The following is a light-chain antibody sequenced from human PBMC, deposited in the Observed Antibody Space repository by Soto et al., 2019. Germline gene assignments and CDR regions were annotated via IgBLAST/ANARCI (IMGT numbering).Light chain of an antibody. CDR2: LEGSGSY. V-gene: IGLV4-60*02. Sequence: QPVLTQSSSASASLGSSVKLTCTLSSGHSNDIIAWHQQQPGKAPRYLMKLEGSGSYNKGSGVPDRFSGSSSGADRYLTISTLQFEDEADYYCETWDTNIWVFGGGTKLTVL. J-gene: IGLJ3*02. CDR1: SGHSNDI. CDR3: ETWDTNIWV.